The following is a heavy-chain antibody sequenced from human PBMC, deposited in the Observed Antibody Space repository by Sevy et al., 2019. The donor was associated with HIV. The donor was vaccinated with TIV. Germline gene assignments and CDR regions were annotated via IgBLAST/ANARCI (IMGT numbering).Heavy chain of an antibody. D-gene: IGHD2-15*01. J-gene: IGHJ4*02. V-gene: IGHV1-18*01. CDR2: ISPHNGDT. CDR1: GYTFTSYR. CDR3: ARAYCSCGRCYSLAY. Sequence: ASVKVSCKVSGYTFTSYRITWVRQAPGQGLESMGWISPHNGDTKYAQKFQGRVTMITDTSTNTAYMELRSLGSDDTAIYYCARAYCSCGRCYSLAYWGQGTLVTVSS.